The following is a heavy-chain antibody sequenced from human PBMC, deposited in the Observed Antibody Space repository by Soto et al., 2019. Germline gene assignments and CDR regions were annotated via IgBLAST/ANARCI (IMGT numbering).Heavy chain of an antibody. CDR3: ARGYDSSGYSTLDFDY. D-gene: IGHD3-22*01. J-gene: IGHJ4*02. V-gene: IGHV4-31*03. Sequence: PSDTLSLTCTVSCGSISSGGYYWSWIRQHPGKGLEWIGYIYYSGSTYYNPSLKSRVTISVDTSKNQFSLKLSSATAADTAVYYCARGYDSSGYSTLDFDYWGQGTLVTVSS. CDR1: CGSISSGGYY. CDR2: IYYSGST.